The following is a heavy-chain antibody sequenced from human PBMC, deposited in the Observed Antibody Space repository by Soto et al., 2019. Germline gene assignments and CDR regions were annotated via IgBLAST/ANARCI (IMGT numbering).Heavy chain of an antibody. Sequence: QVHLVESGGGVVQPGRSLRLSCAASGLLFSNYGMHWVRQAPGKGLERVAVIWYDGSKKYYADSVKGRFTISRYNSKNRLYLQVNSLRVEDTAVYYCARDVQCGSDSPLCAYDIWGQGETVIVS. D-gene: IGHD2-21*02. V-gene: IGHV3-33*01. CDR2: IWYDGSKK. CDR3: ARDVQCGSDSPLCAYDI. CDR1: GLLFSNYG. J-gene: IGHJ3*02.